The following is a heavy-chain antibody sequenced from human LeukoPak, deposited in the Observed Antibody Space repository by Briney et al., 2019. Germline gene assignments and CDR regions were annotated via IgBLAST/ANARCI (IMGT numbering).Heavy chain of an antibody. CDR1: GYSFTNYW. J-gene: IGHJ3*02. Sequence: GESLKISCKGSGYSFTNYWIGWVRQLPGKGLERMGIIYPGDSDTRYSPSFQGQVIISADKSISTAYLQWSSLKASDTAMYYCATLLSGYSRSHDASDIWGQGTMVTVSS. V-gene: IGHV5-51*01. CDR3: ATLLSGYSRSHDASDI. CDR2: IYPGDSDT. D-gene: IGHD1-26*01.